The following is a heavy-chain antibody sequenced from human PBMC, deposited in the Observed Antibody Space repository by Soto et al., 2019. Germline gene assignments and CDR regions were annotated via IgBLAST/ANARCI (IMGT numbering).Heavy chain of an antibody. CDR3: AKGRWELPGAIGGDAFDI. J-gene: IGHJ3*02. D-gene: IGHD1-26*01. Sequence: SVKVSCKASGFTFSHSAMQWVRQARGQSLEWIGWIVVGSGNTNYAQKFQERVTISWDMSTNTAYMELSSLRAEDTAVYYCAKGRWELPGAIGGDAFDIWGQGTMVTVSS. CDR2: IVVGSGNT. CDR1: GFTFSHSA. V-gene: IGHV1-58*02.